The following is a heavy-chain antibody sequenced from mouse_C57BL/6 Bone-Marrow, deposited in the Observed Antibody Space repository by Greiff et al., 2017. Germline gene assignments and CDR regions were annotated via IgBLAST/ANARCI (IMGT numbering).Heavy chain of an antibody. Sequence: VQLQQPGAELVMPGASVKLSCKASGYTFTSYWMHWVKQRPGQGLEWIGEIDPSDSYTNYNKKFKGKSTLTVDKSSSTAYMQLSSLTSEDSAVYYCARSCFDGYPYWGQGTTLTVSS. CDR2: IDPSDSYT. V-gene: IGHV1-69*01. D-gene: IGHD2-3*01. CDR1: GYTFTSYW. CDR3: ARSCFDGYPY. J-gene: IGHJ2*01.